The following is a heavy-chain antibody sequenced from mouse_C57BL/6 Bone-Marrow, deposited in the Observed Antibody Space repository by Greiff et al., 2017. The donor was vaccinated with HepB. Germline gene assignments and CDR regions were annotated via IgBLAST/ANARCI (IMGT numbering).Heavy chain of an antibody. J-gene: IGHJ4*01. CDR2: IHPNSGST. Sequence: VQLQQSGAELVKPGASVKLSCKASGYTFTSYWMHWVKQRPGQGLEWIGMIHPNSGSTNYNEKFKSKATLTVDKSSSTAYMQLSSLTSEDSAVYYCARRIYGSSSYYAMDYWGQGTSVTVSS. CDR1: GYTFTSYW. D-gene: IGHD1-1*01. V-gene: IGHV1-64*01. CDR3: ARRIYGSSSYYAMDY.